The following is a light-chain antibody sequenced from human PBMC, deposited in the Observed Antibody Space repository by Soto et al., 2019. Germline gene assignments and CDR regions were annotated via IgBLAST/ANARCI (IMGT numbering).Light chain of an antibody. V-gene: IGLV2-8*01. J-gene: IGLJ1*01. CDR2: EVS. CDR1: SSDVGGYNY. Sequence: QSALTQPPSASGSPGQSVTISCTGTSSDVGGYNYVSWYQQHPGKDPKLLIHEVSKRPSGVTDRFSGSKSGNTASLTVSGLQPEDEADYYCSSYAGRTLYVVGTGTKLTVL. CDR3: SSYAGRTLYV.